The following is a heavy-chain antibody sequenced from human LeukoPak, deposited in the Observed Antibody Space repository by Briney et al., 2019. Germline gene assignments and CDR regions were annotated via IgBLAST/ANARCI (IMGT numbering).Heavy chain of an antibody. V-gene: IGHV4-59*08. D-gene: IGHD6-19*01. J-gene: IGHJ3*02. CDR3: ARPQTSIAVTAPDAFDI. CDR2: IYYSGST. CDR1: GGSISSYY. Sequence: SETLSLTCTVSGGSISSYYWSWIRQPPGKGLEWIGYIYYSGSTNYNPSLKSRVTISVDTSKNQFSLRLSSVTAADTAVYYCARPQTSIAVTAPDAFDIWGQGTMVTVSS.